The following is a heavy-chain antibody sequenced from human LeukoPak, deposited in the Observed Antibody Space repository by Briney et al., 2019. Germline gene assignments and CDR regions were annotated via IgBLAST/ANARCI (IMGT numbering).Heavy chain of an antibody. CDR1: GFTFSSYS. V-gene: IGHV3-21*01. CDR3: ASGELDSLYYFDY. CDR2: ISSSRSYI. J-gene: IGHJ4*02. D-gene: IGHD1-1*01. Sequence: GGSLRLSCVASGFTFSSYSMNWVRQAPGKGLEWVSSISSSRSYIYYADSVKGRFTISRDNAKNTLYLQMNSLRAEDTAVYFCASGELDSLYYFDYWGQGTLVTVSS.